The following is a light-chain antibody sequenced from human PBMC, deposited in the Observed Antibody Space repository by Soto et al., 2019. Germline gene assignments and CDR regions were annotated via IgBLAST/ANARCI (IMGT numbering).Light chain of an antibody. CDR2: AAS. J-gene: IGKJ4*01. V-gene: IGKV1-9*01. Sequence: IQLTQSPSSLSASVGDRVTITCRASQDIAIYLAWYQQKPGEAPKLLIYAASTLYGGVPSRFSGSGSGTDFALTITSLQAEDFATYDCQQLRMYPSTFGGGPKVEIK. CDR1: QDIAIY. CDR3: QQLRMYPST.